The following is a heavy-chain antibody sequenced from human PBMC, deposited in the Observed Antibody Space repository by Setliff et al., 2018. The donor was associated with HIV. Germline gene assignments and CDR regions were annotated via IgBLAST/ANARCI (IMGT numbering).Heavy chain of an antibody. CDR3: ARAEYSSSWPYYYYGMDV. CDR1: GYTFTSYG. CDR2: ISAYNGNT. D-gene: IGHD6-13*01. V-gene: IGHV1-18*01. Sequence: ASVKVSCKASGYTFTSYGIGWVRQAPGQGLEWMGWISAYNGNTNYAQKLQGRVTMTTDTSTSTAYMELRSLRSDDTAVYYCARAEYSSSWPYYYYGMDVWGQGTTVTVSS. J-gene: IGHJ6*02.